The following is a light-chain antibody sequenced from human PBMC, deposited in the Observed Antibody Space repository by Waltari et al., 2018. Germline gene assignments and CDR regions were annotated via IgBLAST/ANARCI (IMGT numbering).Light chain of an antibody. V-gene: IGKV3-15*01. CDR2: GAA. J-gene: IGKJ2*01. Sequence: EIVMTHSPATLSVSPGERATLSCRASQSVGSKLTWYHQKPGQAPRLLIYGAATRATGIPARFSGSGYGTEFTLTISSLQSEDFAVYYCQQYIRTPNTFGQGTKLEI. CDR3: QQYIRTPNT. CDR1: QSVGSK.